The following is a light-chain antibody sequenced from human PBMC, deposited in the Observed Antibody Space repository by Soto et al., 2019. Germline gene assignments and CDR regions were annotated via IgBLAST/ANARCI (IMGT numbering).Light chain of an antibody. CDR2: KIS. CDR3: MQSSRRPLP. Sequence: DVVMTQSPLSLSVTLGQPASISCRSSQSVANSDGNTYLHWFHQRPGQSPRRLIYKISNRDPGVPYRFTGSGSGSDFTLKISRVEVEDVGVYYCMQSSRRPLPFGGGTKVEIK. V-gene: IGKV2-30*01. CDR1: QSVANSDGNTY. J-gene: IGKJ4*01.